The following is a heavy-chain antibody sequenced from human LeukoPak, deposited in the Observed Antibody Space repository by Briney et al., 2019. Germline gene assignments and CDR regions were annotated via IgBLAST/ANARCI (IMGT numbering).Heavy chain of an antibody. V-gene: IGHV3-48*03. Sequence: GGSLRLSCAASGFTFSSYEMNWVRQAPGKGLEWVSYISSSGCTKYCADSVKGRFTISRENAKNSLYLQMNTLRAEDTAVYYCARVRYFDWLGPFDYWGQGTLVTVSS. CDR3: ARVRYFDWLGPFDY. J-gene: IGHJ4*02. D-gene: IGHD3-9*01. CDR1: GFTFSSYE. CDR2: ISSSGCTK.